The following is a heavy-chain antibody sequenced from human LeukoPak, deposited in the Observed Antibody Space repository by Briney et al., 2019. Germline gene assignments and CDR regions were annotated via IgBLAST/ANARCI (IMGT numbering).Heavy chain of an antibody. D-gene: IGHD2-15*01. CDR2: ISSSSSYI. CDR1: GFTFSSYS. J-gene: IGHJ4*02. CDR3: ARDGVSLGAAALNY. V-gene: IGHV3-21*01. Sequence: GGSLRLSCAASGFTFSSYSMSWVRPAPGKGLEWVSSISSSSSYIYYADSVKGRFTISRDNAKNSLYLQMNSLRAGDTAVYYCARDGVSLGAAALNYWGQGTLVTVSS.